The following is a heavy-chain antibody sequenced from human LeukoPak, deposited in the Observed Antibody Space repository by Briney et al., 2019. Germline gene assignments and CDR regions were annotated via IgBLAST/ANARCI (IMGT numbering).Heavy chain of an antibody. CDR2: INHSGST. D-gene: IGHD2-2*01. V-gene: IGHV4-34*01. CDR3: ARHGGYCSSTSCYSSIGY. Sequence: PSETLSLTCAVYGGSFSGYYWSWIRQPPGKGLEWIGEINHSGSTNYNPSLKSRVTISVDTSKNQFSLKLSSVTAADTAVYYCARHGGYCSSTSCYSSIGYWGQGTLVTVSS. J-gene: IGHJ4*02. CDR1: GGSFSGYY.